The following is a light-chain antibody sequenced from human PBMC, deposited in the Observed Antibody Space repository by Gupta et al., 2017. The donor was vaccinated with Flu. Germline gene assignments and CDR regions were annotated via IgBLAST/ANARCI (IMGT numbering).Light chain of an antibody. CDR3: QQYHNSPPST. CDR1: QSVTSN. V-gene: IGKV3-15*01. CDR2: NAS. Sequence: ETVMTQSPATLSVSPGERATLSCRASQSVTSNLAWYQQKPGQAPSLLIYNASTRATCIPARCSGSGAGAEFTLTISSLQSEDYAVDYCQQYHNSPPSTFGQGTRLEIK. J-gene: IGKJ5*01.